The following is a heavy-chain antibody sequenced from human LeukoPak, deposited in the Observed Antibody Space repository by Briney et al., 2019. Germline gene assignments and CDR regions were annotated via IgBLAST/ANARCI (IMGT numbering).Heavy chain of an antibody. V-gene: IGHV3-7*01. CDR2: IKQDGSEK. Sequence: GGSLRLSCAASGFTFSSHWMSWVRQAPGKGLEWVANIKQDGSEKYYVDSVKGRFTISRDNAKNSLYLQMNSLRAEDTAVYYCARSGWWMATNFDYWGQGTLVTVSS. CDR3: ARSGWWMATNFDY. CDR1: GFTFSSHW. J-gene: IGHJ4*02. D-gene: IGHD5-24*01.